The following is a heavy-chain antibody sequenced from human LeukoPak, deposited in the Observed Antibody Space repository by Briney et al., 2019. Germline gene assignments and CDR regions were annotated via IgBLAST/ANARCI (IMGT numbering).Heavy chain of an antibody. V-gene: IGHV3-9*01. Sequence: GGSLRLSCAASGFTFSSYSMNWVRQAPGKGLEWVSSISWNSGSINYADSVKGRFTISRDNAKNSLYLLMNSLRAEDTALYYCVKVGASLPDAFVIWGQGTMVTVSS. D-gene: IGHD4/OR15-4a*01. CDR1: GFTFSSYS. J-gene: IGHJ3*02. CDR2: ISWNSGSI. CDR3: VKVGASLPDAFVI.